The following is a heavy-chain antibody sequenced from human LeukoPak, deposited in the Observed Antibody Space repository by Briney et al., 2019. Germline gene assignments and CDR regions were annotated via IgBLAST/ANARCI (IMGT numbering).Heavy chain of an antibody. V-gene: IGHV1-46*01. D-gene: IGHD3-16*01. CDR2: IYPSGGST. CDR1: GYTFTSYL. CDR3: VREEEGGTFDY. J-gene: IGHJ4*02. Sequence: GASVKVSCKASGYTFTSYLIHWVRQAPGQGLQWMGIIYPSGGSTSYTQKFQGRVTMTRDTSTSTVYMELSSLRSEDTAVYYCVREEEGGTFDYWGQGTLVTVSS.